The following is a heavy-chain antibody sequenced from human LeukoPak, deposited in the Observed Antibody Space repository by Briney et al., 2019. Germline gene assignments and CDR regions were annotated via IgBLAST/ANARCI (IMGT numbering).Heavy chain of an antibody. CDR2: MNPNSGNT. D-gene: IGHD3-3*01. CDR1: GYTFTSYD. Sequence: ASVKVSCKASGYTFTSYDINWVRQATGQGLEWMGWMNPNSGNTGYAQKFQGRVTITRNTSISTAYMELSSLRSEDTAVYYCARVEKYYDFWSGYFYHMDVWGKGTTVTVSS. CDR3: ARVEKYYDFWSGYFYHMDV. V-gene: IGHV1-8*03. J-gene: IGHJ6*03.